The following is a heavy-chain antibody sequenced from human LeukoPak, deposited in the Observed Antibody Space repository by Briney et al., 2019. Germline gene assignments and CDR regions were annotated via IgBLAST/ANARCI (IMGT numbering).Heavy chain of an antibody. CDR1: GGTFSSYA. CDR2: IIPIFGIA. V-gene: IGHV1-69*04. Sequence: ASVKVPCKASGGTFSSYAISWVRQAPGQGLEWMGRIIPIFGIANYAQKFQGRVTITADKSTSTAYMELSSLRSEDTAVYYCALGGVVVVAANNWFDPWGQGTLVTVSS. D-gene: IGHD2-15*01. J-gene: IGHJ5*02. CDR3: ALGGVVVVAANNWFDP.